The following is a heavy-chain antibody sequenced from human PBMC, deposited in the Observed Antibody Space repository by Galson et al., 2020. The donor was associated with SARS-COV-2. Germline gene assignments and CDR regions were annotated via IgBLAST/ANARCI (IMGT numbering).Heavy chain of an antibody. CDR3: ATMTTASYYYALDV. CDR1: GFTVSGSY. CDR2: IYSGDTT. Sequence: GESLKISCAASGFTVSGSYMTWVRQAPGKGLQWVSVIYSGDTTYYADSVKGRFTVSRHNSKNTLFLQMNSLRAEDTVVYYCATMTTASYYYALDVWGQGTTVTVSS. D-gene: IGHD4-17*01. J-gene: IGHJ6*02. V-gene: IGHV3-53*04.